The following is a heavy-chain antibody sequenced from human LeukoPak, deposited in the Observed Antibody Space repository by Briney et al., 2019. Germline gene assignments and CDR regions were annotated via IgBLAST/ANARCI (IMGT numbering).Heavy chain of an antibody. CDR3: VKDFSYSSSSRFDY. V-gene: IGHV3-64D*09. CDR1: GFTFSTYA. J-gene: IGHJ4*02. CDR2: INSNGGST. Sequence: PGGSLRLSCSASGFTFSTYAIHWVRQAPGKGLESVSAINSNGGSTYYADSVKGRFTISRDNSKNTLYLQMSSLRAEDTAVYYCVKDFSYSSSSRFDYWGQGTLVTVSS. D-gene: IGHD6-6*01.